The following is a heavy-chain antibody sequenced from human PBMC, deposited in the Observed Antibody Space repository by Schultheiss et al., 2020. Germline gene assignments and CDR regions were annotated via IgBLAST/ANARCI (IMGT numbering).Heavy chain of an antibody. Sequence: GESLKISCAASGFTFSSYGMHWVRQAPGKGLEWVAVISYDGSNKYYADSVKGRFTISRDNSKNTLFLEVNSLRAEDTAVYYCATDRGASPFDYWGQGTQVTVSS. V-gene: IGHV3-33*05. CDR3: ATDRGASPFDY. J-gene: IGHJ4*02. CDR2: ISYDGSNK. D-gene: IGHD6-6*01. CDR1: GFTFSSYG.